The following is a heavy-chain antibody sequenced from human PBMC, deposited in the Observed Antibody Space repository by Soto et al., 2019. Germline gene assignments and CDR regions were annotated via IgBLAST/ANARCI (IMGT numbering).Heavy chain of an antibody. J-gene: IGHJ4*02. Sequence: GGSLRLSCAASGLTFSDCYMNWIRQAPGKGLEWVSTISGSGGSTYYADSVKGRFTISRDNSKNTLYLQMNSLRAEDTAVYYCAKDQGSSWYEIDYWGQGTLVTVSS. CDR2: ISGSGGST. CDR1: GLTFSDCY. V-gene: IGHV3-23*01. D-gene: IGHD6-13*01. CDR3: AKDQGSSWYEIDY.